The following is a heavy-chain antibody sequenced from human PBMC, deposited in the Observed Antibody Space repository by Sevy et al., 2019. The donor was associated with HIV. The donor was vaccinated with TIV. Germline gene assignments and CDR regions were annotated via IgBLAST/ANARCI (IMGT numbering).Heavy chain of an antibody. Sequence: GGSLRLSCEASGFTFSSLSMSWVRQAPGKGLEWVSYIGSDGTTKHYAESMRGRFTISRDNAKNALYLQINSLRAEDTAVDYWAATSGTWDDAFDLWGQGTMVTVSS. CDR2: IGSDGTTK. CDR1: GFTFSSLS. V-gene: IGHV3-48*01. D-gene: IGHD2-15*01. J-gene: IGHJ3*01. CDR3: AATSGTWDDAFDL.